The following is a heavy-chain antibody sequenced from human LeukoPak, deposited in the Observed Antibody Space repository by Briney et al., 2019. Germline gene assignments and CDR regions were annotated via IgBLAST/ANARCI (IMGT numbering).Heavy chain of an antibody. CDR2: ISTNGGST. V-gene: IGHV3-23*01. J-gene: IGHJ4*02. D-gene: IGHD2-2*01. CDR1: GFTFDNYA. Sequence: PGGSLRLSCAASGFTFDNYAMNWVRQAPGKGLEWVSAISTNGGSTYYADSVKGRFTISRDNSQNTLYLQMNSLRAEDTAVYYCAKERGGVASRTPPIDYWGQGTLAIVSS. CDR3: AKERGGVASRTPPIDY.